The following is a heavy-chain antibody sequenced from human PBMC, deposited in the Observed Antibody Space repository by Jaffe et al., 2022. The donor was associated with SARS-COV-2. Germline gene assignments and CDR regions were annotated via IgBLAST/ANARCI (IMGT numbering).Heavy chain of an antibody. CDR2: IYYSGST. CDR1: GGSISSYY. J-gene: IGHJ6*02. V-gene: IGHV4-59*01. D-gene: IGHD5-12*01. Sequence: QVQLQESGPGLVKPSETLSLTCTVSGGSISSYYWSWIRQPPGKGLEWIGYIYYSGSTNYNPSLKSRVTISVDTSKNQFSLKLSSVTAADTAVYYCARGVDNRTPYGMDVWGQGTTVTVSS. CDR3: ARGVDNRTPYGMDV.